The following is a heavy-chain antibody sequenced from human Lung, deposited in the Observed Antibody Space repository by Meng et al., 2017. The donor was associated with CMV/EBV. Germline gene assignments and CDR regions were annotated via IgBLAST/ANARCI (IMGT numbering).Heavy chain of an antibody. CDR3: ARDYVGASGLDY. CDR2: ISSSSRTA. D-gene: IGHD1-26*01. CDR1: GFTFSSYS. Sequence: GESLKISCAASGFTFSSYSMNWVRQAPGKGLEWLSYISSSSRTADYADSVKGRLTISRDNVNKSLYLQINSLRAEDTAVYYCARDYVGASGLDYSGQGTLVTVSS. J-gene: IGHJ4*02. V-gene: IGHV3-48*01.